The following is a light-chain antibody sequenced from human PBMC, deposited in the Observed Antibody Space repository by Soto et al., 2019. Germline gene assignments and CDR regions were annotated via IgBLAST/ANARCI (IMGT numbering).Light chain of an antibody. J-gene: IGKJ2*01. Sequence: EIVMTQSPAALSVSPGERAALSCRASESVGRHSAWYQQRPGQAPRVLICGTSTRATGVPARLSGSGSGTDFTLTISSLQSEDFAVYYCQQYNYWPYTFVQGTRLEIK. CDR3: QQYNYWPYT. CDR1: ESVGRH. V-gene: IGKV3-15*01. CDR2: GTS.